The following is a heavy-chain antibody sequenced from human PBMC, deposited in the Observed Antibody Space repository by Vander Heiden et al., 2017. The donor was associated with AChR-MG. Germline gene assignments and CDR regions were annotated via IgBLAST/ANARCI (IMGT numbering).Heavy chain of an antibody. CDR2: ISGSGGST. D-gene: IGHD1-1*01. CDR3: AKDEWNDVHYYYYGMDV. Sequence: EVQPLESGGGLVQPGGSLSLPCAASGFTFSSYAMSWVRQAAGKGLEWVPAISGSGGSTYYADSVKGRFTISRDNSKNTLYLQMNSLRAEDTAVYYCAKDEWNDVHYYYYGMDVWGQGTTVTVSS. V-gene: IGHV3-23*01. CDR1: GFTFSSYA. J-gene: IGHJ6*02.